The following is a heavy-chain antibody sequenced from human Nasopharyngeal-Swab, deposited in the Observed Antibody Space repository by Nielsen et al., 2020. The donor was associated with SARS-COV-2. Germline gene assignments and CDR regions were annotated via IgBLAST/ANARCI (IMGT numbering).Heavy chain of an antibody. D-gene: IGHD3-22*01. CDR1: GFTFSSYA. V-gene: IGHV3-30*04. J-gene: IGHJ4*02. CDR3: ARVSDYYDSSGYYFDY. CDR2: ISYDGSNK. Sequence: GGSLRLSCAASGFTFSSYAMHWVRQAPGKGLEWVAVISYDGSNKYYAGSVKGRFTISRDNSKNTLYLQMNSLRAEDTAVYYCARVSDYYDSSGYYFDYWGQGTLVTVSS.